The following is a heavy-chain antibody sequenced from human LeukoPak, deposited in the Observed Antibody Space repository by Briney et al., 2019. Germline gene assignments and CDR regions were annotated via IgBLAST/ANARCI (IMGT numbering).Heavy chain of an antibody. J-gene: IGHJ4*02. D-gene: IGHD1-14*01. Sequence: SETLSLTCTVSGGSISSSSYYWGWIRQPPGKGLEWIGSIYYSGSTYYNPSLKSRVTISVDTSKNQFSLKLSSVTAADTAVYYCARVLYTRPSHRDLYYFDYWGQGTLVTVSS. CDR2: IYYSGST. CDR3: ARVLYTRPSHRDLYYFDY. V-gene: IGHV4-39*07. CDR1: GGSISSSSYY.